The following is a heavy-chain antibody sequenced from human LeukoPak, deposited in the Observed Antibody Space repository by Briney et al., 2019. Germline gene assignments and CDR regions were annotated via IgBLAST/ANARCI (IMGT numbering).Heavy chain of an antibody. D-gene: IGHD6-13*01. Sequence: GGSLRLSCAASGFTFSSYSMNWVRQAPGKGLEWVSSISSSSSYIYYADSVKGRFTISRDNAKNSPYLQMNSLRAEDTAVYYCAREEGSSWYPYYFDYWGQGTLVTVSS. CDR3: AREEGSSWYPYYFDY. V-gene: IGHV3-21*01. CDR2: ISSSSSYI. J-gene: IGHJ4*02. CDR1: GFTFSSYS.